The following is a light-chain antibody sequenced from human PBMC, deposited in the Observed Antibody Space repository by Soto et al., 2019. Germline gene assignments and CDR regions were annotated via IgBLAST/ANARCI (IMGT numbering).Light chain of an antibody. V-gene: IGKV3-15*01. Sequence: EVVLTQSPGTLSLSPGERATLSCRASQSVDSNLAWYQQKPGQAPRLLIYGASTRATGISARFSGSGSGTEFTLTISSLQSEDFGVYYCQQYNNWWTFGQGTKWIS. J-gene: IGKJ1*01. CDR2: GAS. CDR3: QQYNNWWT. CDR1: QSVDSN.